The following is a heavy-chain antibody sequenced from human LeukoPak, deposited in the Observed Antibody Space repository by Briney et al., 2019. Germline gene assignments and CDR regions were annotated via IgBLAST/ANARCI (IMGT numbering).Heavy chain of an antibody. V-gene: IGHV3-23*01. D-gene: IGHD3-10*01. Sequence: GGSLRLSCAASGFTFSGYAMTWVRQAPGKGLEWVSAISGGGGSTYYADSVKGRFTISRDNSENTLYLQMNSLRAEDTAVYYCAKVQSQGYGSGSYVDYFDYWGQGTLVTVSS. J-gene: IGHJ4*02. CDR3: AKVQSQGYGSGSYVDYFDY. CDR1: GFTFSGYA. CDR2: ISGGGGST.